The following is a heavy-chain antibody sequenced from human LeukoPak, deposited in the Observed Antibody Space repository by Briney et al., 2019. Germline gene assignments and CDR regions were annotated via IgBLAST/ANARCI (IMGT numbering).Heavy chain of an antibody. Sequence: SQTLSLTCAISGDSFSSNSVAWHWITQSPARGLEWLGRTYYRSMWHNDYAVSVRSRVTINPDKSENRFSLQLNSVTPDDTAVYYCARGGVTTVTLDYWGQGTLVTVSS. CDR3: ARGGVTTVTLDY. CDR2: TYYRSMWHN. D-gene: IGHD4-17*01. J-gene: IGHJ4*02. V-gene: IGHV6-1*01. CDR1: GDSFSSNSVA.